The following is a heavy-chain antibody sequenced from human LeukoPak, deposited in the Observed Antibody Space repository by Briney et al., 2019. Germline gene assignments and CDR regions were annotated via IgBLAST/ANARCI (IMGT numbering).Heavy chain of an antibody. D-gene: IGHD3-10*01. CDR2: INHGGST. J-gene: IGHJ4*02. V-gene: IGHV4-34*01. Sequence: SETLSLTCAVSGGSFSGHYWNRIRQPPGKGLEWIGEINHGGSTNYNPSLKSRVTISVDTSQNQSSLWLSSVTAAVTAVYYCARGRYVRTRGGASAGFLDSWGQGTLVTVST. CDR1: GGSFSGHY. CDR3: ARGRYVRTRGGASAGFLDS.